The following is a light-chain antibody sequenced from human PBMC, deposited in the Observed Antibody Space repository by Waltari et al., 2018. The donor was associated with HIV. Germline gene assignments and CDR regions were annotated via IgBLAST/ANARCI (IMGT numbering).Light chain of an antibody. CDR3: QQYSTHYA. CDR2: MAS. Sequence: IQMTQSPSSLSASVGDTVILTCRASQALAGWLAWYHQKTGRAPKLLISMASVWESGGQSRCSCSGSGTTFNLTITGLQPDDCGTYYCQQYSTHYAFGQGT. V-gene: IGKV1-5*03. CDR1: QALAGW. J-gene: IGKJ2*01.